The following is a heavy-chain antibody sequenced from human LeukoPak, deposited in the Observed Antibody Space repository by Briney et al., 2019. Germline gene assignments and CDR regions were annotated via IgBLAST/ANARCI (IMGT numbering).Heavy chain of an antibody. CDR1: GGSISSGGYS. Sequence: SETLSLTCTVSGGSISSGGYSWSWIRQPPWKGLEWIGYIYHSGSTYYNPSLKSRVTISVDRSKNQFSLKLSSVTAADTAVYYCARGGPGGKAIDYWGQGTLVTVSS. CDR3: ARGGPGGKAIDY. CDR2: IYHSGST. J-gene: IGHJ4*02. V-gene: IGHV4-30-2*01. D-gene: IGHD4-23*01.